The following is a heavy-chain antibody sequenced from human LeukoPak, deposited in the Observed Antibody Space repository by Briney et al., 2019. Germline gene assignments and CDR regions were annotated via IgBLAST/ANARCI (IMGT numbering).Heavy chain of an antibody. Sequence: PGGSLRLSCAASGFTFSSYAMHWVRQAPGKGLEWVAVISYDGSNKYYADSVKGRFTISRDNSKNTLYLQMNSLRAEDTAVYYCARSVDIVVVVAAENNSPFDYWGQGTLVTVSS. J-gene: IGHJ4*02. CDR1: GFTFSSYA. V-gene: IGHV3-30-3*01. CDR2: ISYDGSNK. D-gene: IGHD2-15*01. CDR3: ARSVDIVVVVAAENNSPFDY.